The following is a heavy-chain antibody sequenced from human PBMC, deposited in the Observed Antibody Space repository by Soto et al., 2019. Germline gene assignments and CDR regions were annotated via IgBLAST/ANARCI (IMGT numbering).Heavy chain of an antibody. CDR3: ARGVDSSVPEYFQH. D-gene: IGHD3-22*01. Sequence: LSLTCAVSGGSISSGGYSWSWIRQPPGKGLEWIGYIYHSGSTYYNPPLKSRVTISVDRSKNQFSLKLSSVTAADTAVYYCARGVDSSVPEYFQHWGQGTLVTVSS. CDR2: IYHSGST. J-gene: IGHJ1*01. V-gene: IGHV4-30-2*01. CDR1: GGSISSGGYS.